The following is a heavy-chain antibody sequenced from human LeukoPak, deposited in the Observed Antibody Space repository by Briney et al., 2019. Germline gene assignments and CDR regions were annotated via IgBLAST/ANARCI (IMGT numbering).Heavy chain of an antibody. CDR3: ARGLRLGSLSDYYYYMDV. J-gene: IGHJ6*03. V-gene: IGHV3-20*01. CDR2: INWNGGST. Sequence: PGGSLRLSCTVSGFNFDEYGMSWVRQAPGKGLEWVSGINWNGGSTGYAESVKGRFTISRDNAKNSLSLQMNSLTAEDTALYHCARGLRLGSLSDYYYYMDVWGKGTTVTVSS. CDR1: GFNFDEYG. D-gene: IGHD2-21*01.